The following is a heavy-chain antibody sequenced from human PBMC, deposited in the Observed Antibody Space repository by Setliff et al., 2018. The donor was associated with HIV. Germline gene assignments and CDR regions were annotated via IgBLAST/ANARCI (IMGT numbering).Heavy chain of an antibody. CDR3: ATSDYGGGSGHFQR. V-gene: IGHV5-51*01. Sequence: GESLKISCKGSRYSFTTYWIGWVRQMPGKGLQWMGILYPGDSDTRYSPSFHGQVSFFADKSISTAYLQWSSLKASDTAIYYCATSDYGGGSGHFQRWGQGTLVTVSS. D-gene: IGHD4-17*01. CDR2: LYPGDSDT. CDR1: RYSFTTYW. J-gene: IGHJ1*01.